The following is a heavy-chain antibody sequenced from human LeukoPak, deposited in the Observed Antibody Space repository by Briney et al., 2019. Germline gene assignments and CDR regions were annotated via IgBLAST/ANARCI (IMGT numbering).Heavy chain of an antibody. D-gene: IGHD3-10*01. CDR1: GFTFSSNA. CDR3: ARDRVPPASGVFTYYMDV. Sequence: GRSLRLSCAASGFTFSSNAIHWVRQAPGKGLEWVAVISYDGSKKFYADSVKGRFTISRDNSKNTLYLQMNSLRAEDTAGYSCARDRVPPASGVFTYYMDVWGKGTTVIVSS. V-gene: IGHV3-30*01. J-gene: IGHJ6*03. CDR2: ISYDGSKK.